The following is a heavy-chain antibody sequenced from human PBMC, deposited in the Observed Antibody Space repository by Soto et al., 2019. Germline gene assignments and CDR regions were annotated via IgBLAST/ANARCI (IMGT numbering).Heavy chain of an antibody. CDR1: GGSISSGGYY. J-gene: IGHJ5*02. CDR2: IYYSGST. Sequence: QVQLQESGPGLVKPSQTLSLTCTVSGGSISSGGYYWSWIRQHPGKGLEWIGYIYYSGSTYYNPSRKSRVTLSVDTSKNQFSLKLSSVTAADTAVYYCARVYGDYADFWFDPWGQGTLVTVSS. CDR3: ARVYGDYADFWFDP. D-gene: IGHD4-17*01. V-gene: IGHV4-31*03.